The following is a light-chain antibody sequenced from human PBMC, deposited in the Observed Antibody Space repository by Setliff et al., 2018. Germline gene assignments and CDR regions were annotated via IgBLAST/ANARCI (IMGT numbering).Light chain of an antibody. V-gene: IGLV2-23*02. CDR2: VVS. CDR3: CSYAGGSTYV. J-gene: IGLJ1*01. CDR1: NNDVGAYNY. Sequence: QSVLTQPASVSGSPGQSVTISCTGTNNDVGAYNYVSWYQQHPGKAPKFMIYVVSKRSSGASDRFSGSKSGNTASLTISGLQAEDEADYYCCSYAGGSTYVFGTGTKGTVL.